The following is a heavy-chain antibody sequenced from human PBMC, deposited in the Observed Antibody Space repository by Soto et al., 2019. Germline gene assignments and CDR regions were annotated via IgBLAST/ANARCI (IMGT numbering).Heavy chain of an antibody. CDR3: ARGYSYGSFFDY. CDR1: GGSISSGGYS. CDR2: IYHSGST. D-gene: IGHD5-18*01. J-gene: IGHJ4*02. V-gene: IGHV4-30-2*01. Sequence: VKTSETLSLTCAVSGGSISSGGYSWSWIRQPPGKGLEWIGYIYHSGSTYYNPSLKSRVTISVDRSKNQFSLKLSSVTAADTAVYYCARGYSYGSFFDYWGQGTLVTVSS.